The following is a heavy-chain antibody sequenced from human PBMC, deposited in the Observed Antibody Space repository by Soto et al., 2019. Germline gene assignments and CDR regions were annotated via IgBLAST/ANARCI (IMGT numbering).Heavy chain of an antibody. CDR3: ATSAGGVLMVYADNYYGMDV. V-gene: IGHV1-24*01. Sequence: ASVKVSCKVSGYTLTELSMHWARQAPGKGREWMGGFDPEDGETIYAQKFQGRVTMTEDTSTDTAYMELSSLRSEDTAVYYCATSAGGVLMVYADNYYGMDVWGQGTTVTVSS. D-gene: IGHD2-8*01. CDR1: GYTLTELS. CDR2: FDPEDGET. J-gene: IGHJ6*02.